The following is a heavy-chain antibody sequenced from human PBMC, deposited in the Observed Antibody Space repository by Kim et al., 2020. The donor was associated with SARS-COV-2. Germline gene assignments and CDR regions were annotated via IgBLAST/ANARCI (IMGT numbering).Heavy chain of an antibody. CDR2: ISFDSGAI. V-gene: IGHV3-9*01. CDR3: AKDVGSNHPFDY. CDR1: GFTFGAFG. J-gene: IGHJ4*02. D-gene: IGHD2-2*01. Sequence: GGSLRLSCAASGFTFGAFGMHWVRQAPGKGLEWVSGISFDSGAIGYADSVKGRLTITRDNAKNSLYLQMNSLRPDDTALYHCAKDVGSNHPFDYWGQGTLVTVSA.